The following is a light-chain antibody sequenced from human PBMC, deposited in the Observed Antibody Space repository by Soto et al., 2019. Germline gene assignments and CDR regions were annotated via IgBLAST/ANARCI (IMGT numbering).Light chain of an antibody. CDR3: QQHYNTPWT. J-gene: IGKJ1*01. CDR2: WAS. CDR1: QSVLYSSNNKNY. Sequence: DIVMTQSPDSLAVSLGERATINCKSSQSVLYSSNNKNYLAWYQQKSGQTPKLLIYWASTRESGVPARFSGSGSGTDFTLTISSLQAEDVAVYYCQQHYNTPWTFGQGTKVEI. V-gene: IGKV4-1*01.